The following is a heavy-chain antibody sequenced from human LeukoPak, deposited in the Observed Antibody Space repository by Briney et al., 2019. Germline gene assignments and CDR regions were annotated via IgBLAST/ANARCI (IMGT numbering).Heavy chain of an antibody. CDR3: ARKSESRAFDY. CDR1: GGTFSSYA. Sequence: SVKVSCKASGGTFSSYAISWVRQAPGQGLEWMGRIIPILGIANYAQKFQGRVTITPDKSTSTAYMELSSLRSEDTAVYYCARKSESRAFDYWGQGTLVTVSS. D-gene: IGHD3-10*01. J-gene: IGHJ4*02. CDR2: IIPILGIA. V-gene: IGHV1-69*04.